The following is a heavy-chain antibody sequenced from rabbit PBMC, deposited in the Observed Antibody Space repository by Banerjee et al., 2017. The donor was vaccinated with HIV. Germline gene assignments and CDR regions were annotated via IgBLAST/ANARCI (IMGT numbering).Heavy chain of an antibody. Sequence: QSLEESGGDLVKPGASLTLTCTASGFSFSSYWMSWVRQAPGKGLEWIGTIYAGKGNTDYATWVNGRFTISSDNAQNTVDLQMNSLTAAEKANYFCERDVYDGGVGYGLNLWGQGTLVTVS. D-gene: IGHD6-1*01. CDR2: IYAGKGNT. V-gene: IGHV1S7*01. J-gene: IGHJ4*01. CDR1: GFSFSSYW. CDR3: ERDVYDGGVGYGLNL.